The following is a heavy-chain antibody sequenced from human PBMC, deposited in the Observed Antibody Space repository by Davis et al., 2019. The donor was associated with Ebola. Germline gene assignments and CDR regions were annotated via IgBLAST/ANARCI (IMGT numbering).Heavy chain of an antibody. CDR2: IIPVFGVT. J-gene: IGHJ2*01. D-gene: IGHD3-22*01. CDR3: ARDLIYYDSSGYSAGGWYFDL. V-gene: IGHV1-69*13. CDR1: GGSFSSSG. Sequence: SVKVSCKASGGSFSSSGFGWVRQAPGQGLEWLGGIIPVFGVTEYAHKFQGRATISADESTGTVYMEMSSLRSEDTAVYYCARDLIYYDSSGYSAGGWYFDLWGRGTLVTVSS.